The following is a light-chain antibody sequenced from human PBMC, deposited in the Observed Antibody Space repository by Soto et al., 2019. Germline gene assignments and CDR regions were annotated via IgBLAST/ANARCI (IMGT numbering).Light chain of an antibody. CDR1: QSVRSN. V-gene: IGKV3-15*01. CDR2: GAS. CDR3: QQYNNWPPLT. J-gene: IGKJ4*01. Sequence: EIVMTQSPATLSVSPGEGATLSCRASQSVRSNLAWYLQKPGQAPRLLIYGASTRATGIPARFSGSGSGTEFTLTISSLQSEDFAVYYCQQYNNWPPLTFGGGTKVEIK.